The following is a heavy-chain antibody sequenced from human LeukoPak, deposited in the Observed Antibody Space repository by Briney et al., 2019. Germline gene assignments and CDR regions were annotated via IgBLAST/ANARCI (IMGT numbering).Heavy chain of an antibody. CDR2: TYYRSEWYS. CDR3: AREQDYFDY. V-gene: IGHV6-1*01. CDR1: GDLVSRNSAA. J-gene: IGHJ4*02. Sequence: SQTLSLTCDISGDLVSRNSAAWNWIRQSPSRGLEWLGRTYYRSEWYSDYAVSVKGRIIINADTSKNQFSLQLKSVTPEDTAVYYCAREQDYFDYWGQGTLVTVSS.